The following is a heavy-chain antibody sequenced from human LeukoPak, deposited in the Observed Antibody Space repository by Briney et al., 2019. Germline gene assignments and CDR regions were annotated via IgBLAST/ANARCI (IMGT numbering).Heavy chain of an antibody. J-gene: IGHJ4*02. CDR2: IGPYNGNT. Sequence: GASVKVSCKASGGTFSSYAISWVRQAPGQGLEWMGWIGPYNGNTNYAQNLQGRVTMTTDTSTSTAYMELGSLGSDDTAVYYCARDQDSLVRGVIGYWGQGTLVTVSS. V-gene: IGHV1-18*01. D-gene: IGHD3-10*01. CDR3: ARDQDSLVRGVIGY. CDR1: GGTFSSYA.